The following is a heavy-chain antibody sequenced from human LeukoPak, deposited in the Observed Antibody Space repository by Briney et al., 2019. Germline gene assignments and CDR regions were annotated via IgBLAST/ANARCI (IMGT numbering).Heavy chain of an antibody. V-gene: IGHV1-2*02. CDR1: GYTFTGYY. Sequence: ASVDVSRKASGYTFTGYYMHWVRQAPGQGLEWMGWINPNSGGTNYAQKFQGRVTMTRDTSISTAYMELSRLRSDDTAVYYCARGGSGSYYIVDYWGQGTLVTVSS. CDR2: INPNSGGT. D-gene: IGHD3-10*01. J-gene: IGHJ4*02. CDR3: ARGGSGSYYIVDY.